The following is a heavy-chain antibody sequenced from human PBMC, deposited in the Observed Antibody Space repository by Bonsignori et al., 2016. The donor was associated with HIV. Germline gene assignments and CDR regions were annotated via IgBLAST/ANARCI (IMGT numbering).Heavy chain of an antibody. CDR3: ARVEGGGRYYQGVDP. Sequence: QVQLVQSGAEVKKPGSSVKVSCKASGGTFSTYAISWVRQAPGQGLEWMGGIVPILGIANYAQKFQGRVTITADESTSTAYMELSSLRSDDTAVYYCARVEGGGRYYQGVDPWGQGTLVTVSS. CDR2: IVPILGIA. D-gene: IGHD1-26*01. V-gene: IGHV1-69*04. CDR1: GGTFSTYA. J-gene: IGHJ5*02.